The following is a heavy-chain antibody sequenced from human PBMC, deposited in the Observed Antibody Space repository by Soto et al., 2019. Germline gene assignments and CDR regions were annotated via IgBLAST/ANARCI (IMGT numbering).Heavy chain of an antibody. V-gene: IGHV3-66*01. Sequence: GGSLRLSCAASGFTVSSNYMSWVRQAPGKGLEWVSVIYSGGSTYYADSVKGRFTISRDNSKNTLYLQMNSLRAEDTAVYYCARAAVSSSSGFLGYYYYMDVWGQGTTVTVSS. J-gene: IGHJ6*03. CDR3: ARAAVSSSSGFLGYYYYMDV. D-gene: IGHD6-6*01. CDR1: GFTVSSNY. CDR2: IYSGGST.